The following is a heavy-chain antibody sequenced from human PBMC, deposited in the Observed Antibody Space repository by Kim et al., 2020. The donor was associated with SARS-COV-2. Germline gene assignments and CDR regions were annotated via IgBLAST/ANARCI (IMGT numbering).Heavy chain of an antibody. CDR1: GFTFSDYY. Sequence: GGSLRLSCAASGFTFSDYYMTWIRQAPGKGLEWVSYISTGGSTIEYGGSVKGRFTISRDNAKNSLFLQMNSLRAEDKAVYYCARARHFVVHWGQGTLVTV. D-gene: IGHD6-6*01. CDR3: ARARHFVVH. CDR2: ISTGGSTI. J-gene: IGHJ4*02. V-gene: IGHV3-11*04.